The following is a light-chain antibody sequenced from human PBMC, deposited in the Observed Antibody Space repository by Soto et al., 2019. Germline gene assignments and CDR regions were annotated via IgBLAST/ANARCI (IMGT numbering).Light chain of an antibody. V-gene: IGKV3-15*01. Sequence: EIVMTQSPATLSVSPGERTTLSCRASQSVSSNLAWYQQKPGQAPSLLIYGASTRATGTPARFSGSGSGTEFTHTISSLEPEDFAVYYCQQRSNWPPALTFGGGTKVDIK. J-gene: IGKJ4*01. CDR2: GAS. CDR1: QSVSSN. CDR3: QQRSNWPPALT.